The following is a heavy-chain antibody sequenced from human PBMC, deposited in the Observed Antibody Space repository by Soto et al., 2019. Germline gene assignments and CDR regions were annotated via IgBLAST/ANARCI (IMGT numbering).Heavy chain of an antibody. D-gene: IGHD6-19*01. Sequence: GGSLRLSCAASGFTFSSFAMSWGRQAPGKGLEWVSGISGSGFNTHYADSVKGRFIISRDNSKSMVFLQMNSLRGEDTAVYYCAKVAVAGTIDEFYHYGMDVWGLGTTVTVSS. CDR2: ISGSGFNT. CDR3: AKVAVAGTIDEFYHYGMDV. CDR1: GFTFSSFA. J-gene: IGHJ6*02. V-gene: IGHV3-23*01.